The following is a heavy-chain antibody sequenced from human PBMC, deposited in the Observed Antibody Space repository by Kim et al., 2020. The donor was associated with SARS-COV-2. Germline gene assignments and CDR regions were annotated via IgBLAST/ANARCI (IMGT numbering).Heavy chain of an antibody. CDR2: IKSKTDGGTT. J-gene: IGHJ4*02. CDR3: TTRGWEDCSSTSCSPYPFDY. D-gene: IGHD2-2*01. V-gene: IGHV3-15*01. CDR1: GFTFSNAW. Sequence: GGSLRLSCAASGFTFSNAWMSWVRQAPGKGLEWVGRIKSKTDGGTTDYAAPVKGRFTISRDDSKNTLYLQMNSLKTEDTAVYYCTTRGWEDCSSTSCSPYPFDYWGQGTLVTVSS.